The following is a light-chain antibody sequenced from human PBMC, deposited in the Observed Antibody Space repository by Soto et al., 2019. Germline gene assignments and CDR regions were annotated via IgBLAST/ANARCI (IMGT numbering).Light chain of an antibody. CDR3: QQYYSPPLT. CDR2: WTS. Sequence: DIVMTQSPDSLAVSLGERATINCKSSQSVLYSSNNKNYVAWYQQRPGQPPKLLIYWTSIREAGVPDRVSGSGSGTDVTLASSSLQAEDGAVEDWQQYYSPPLTCGGGTKVEIK. V-gene: IGKV4-1*01. CDR1: QSVLYSSNNKNY. J-gene: IGKJ4*01.